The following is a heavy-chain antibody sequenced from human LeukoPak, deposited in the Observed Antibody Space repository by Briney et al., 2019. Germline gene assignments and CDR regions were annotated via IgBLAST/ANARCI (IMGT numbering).Heavy chain of an antibody. V-gene: IGHV3-30*02. J-gene: IGHJ4*02. Sequence: GGSLRLSCAASGFTFSSYVMHWVRQAPGKGLEWVAFIRSDGSKKYYADSVKGRFTISRDNSKNTIYLQMNSLRAEDTAVYYCARDSPEGAYFDYWGQGTLVTVSS. CDR2: IRSDGSKK. D-gene: IGHD1-14*01. CDR3: ARDSPEGAYFDY. CDR1: GFTFSSYV.